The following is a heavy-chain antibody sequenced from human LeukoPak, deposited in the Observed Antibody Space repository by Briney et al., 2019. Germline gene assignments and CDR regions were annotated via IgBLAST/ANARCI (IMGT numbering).Heavy chain of an antibody. CDR2: INHSGST. D-gene: IGHD2-15*01. V-gene: IGHV4-30-2*01. J-gene: IGHJ4*02. CDR3: ALHPRVAATPTDTTTTDY. CDR1: GGSMSSGGYY. Sequence: SQTLSLTCTVSGGSMSSGGYYWSWIRQPPGKGLEWIGEINHSGSTNYNPSLKSRVTISVDTSKNQFSLKLSSVTAADTAVYYCALHPRVAATPTDTTTTDYWGQGTLVTVSS.